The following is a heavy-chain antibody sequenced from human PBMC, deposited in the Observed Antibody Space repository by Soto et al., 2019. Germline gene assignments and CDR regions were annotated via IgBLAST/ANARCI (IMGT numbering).Heavy chain of an antibody. Sequence: QVQLVQSGAEEKKPGASVKVSCKDYGYTFTSYAMHCVRQAPGQRLEWMGWINAGNGNTKYSQKFQGRDTITRDTTASTAYRELSSLRSEDTAVYYCARSSGYYLIDDYWGQGTLVTVSS. CDR2: INAGNGNT. V-gene: IGHV1-3*05. J-gene: IGHJ4*02. CDR1: GYTFTSYA. CDR3: ARSSGYYLIDDY. D-gene: IGHD3-22*01.